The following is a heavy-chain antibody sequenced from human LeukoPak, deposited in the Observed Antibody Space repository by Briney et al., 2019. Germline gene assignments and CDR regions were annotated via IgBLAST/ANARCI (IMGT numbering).Heavy chain of an antibody. CDR1: GGSISSGDYY. CDR3: ARGDFWSAYYFDY. CDR2: IHYSGST. D-gene: IGHD3-3*01. Sequence: PSETLSLTCTVSGGSISSGDYYWSWIRQPPGKGLEWIGYIHYSGSTYYNPSLKSRVTISVDTSKNQFSLKLSSVTAADTAVYYCARGDFWSAYYFDYWGQGTLVTVSS. V-gene: IGHV4-30-4*01. J-gene: IGHJ4*02.